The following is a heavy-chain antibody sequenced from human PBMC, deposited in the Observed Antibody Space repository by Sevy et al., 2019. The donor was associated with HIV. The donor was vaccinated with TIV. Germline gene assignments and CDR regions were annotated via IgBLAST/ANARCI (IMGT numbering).Heavy chain of an antibody. CDR2: ISNSSSYI. J-gene: IGHJ6*02. CDR1: GLRFSNYN. D-gene: IGHD6-13*01. V-gene: IGHV3-21*01. CDR3: ASEKEQLVLWPYYGMDV. Sequence: GGSLRLSCAASGLRFSNYNMNWVRQAPGQGLEWVACISNSSSYIYYVDSVKGRFTISRDNAKNSLYLQMNSLRAKETAVYYCASEKEQLVLWPYYGMDVWGQGTTVTVSS.